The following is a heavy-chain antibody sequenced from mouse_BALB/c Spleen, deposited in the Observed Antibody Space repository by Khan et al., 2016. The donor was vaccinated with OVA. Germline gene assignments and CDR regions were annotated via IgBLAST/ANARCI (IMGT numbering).Heavy chain of an antibody. CDR1: GFSLSRYN. CDR2: IWGGGGT. V-gene: IGHV2-6-4*01. J-gene: IGHJ4*01. D-gene: IGHD2-14*01. CDR3: ARAYYRYDGYYAMDY. Sequence: QVQLKQSGPGLVAPSQTLSNTCTVSGFSLSRYNIHWVRQPPGGGLEWLGMIWGGGGTDYNSTLKSRLSIIKDNSKSQVFLKMNSLQTDDTAMYYCARAYYRYDGYYAMDYWGQGTSVTVSS.